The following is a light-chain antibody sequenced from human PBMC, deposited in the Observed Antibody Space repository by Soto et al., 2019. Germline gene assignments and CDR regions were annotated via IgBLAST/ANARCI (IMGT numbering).Light chain of an antibody. CDR3: LQSTHRPYT. CDR2: QLS. Sequence: DVVLTQSPLSLPVTPGQPASISCRSSQSLVHSDGTTYLNWFQQRPGQSPRRLIYQLSKRDSGVPDIFSGSGSGADFTLQISRVEAEDVGVYYCLQSTHRPYTFGQGTKLEIK. J-gene: IGKJ2*01. CDR1: QSLVHSDGTTY. V-gene: IGKV2-30*02.